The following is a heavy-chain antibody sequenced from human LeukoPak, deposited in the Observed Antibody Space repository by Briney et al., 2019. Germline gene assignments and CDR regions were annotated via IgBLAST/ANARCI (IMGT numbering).Heavy chain of an antibody. CDR1: GFTFSDYV. J-gene: IGHJ4*02. CDR3: AKVGYCTVKCFRTHDY. D-gene: IGHD2-8*02. CDR2: ISSDAGVT. Sequence: GGSLRLSCAASGFTFSDYVMSWVRQAPGQGLEWVSAISSDAGVTYYAASVKGRFTISRDNSKNTVYLQMHSLRAEDTATYYCAKVGYCTVKCFRTHDYWGQGALVTVSS. V-gene: IGHV3-23*01.